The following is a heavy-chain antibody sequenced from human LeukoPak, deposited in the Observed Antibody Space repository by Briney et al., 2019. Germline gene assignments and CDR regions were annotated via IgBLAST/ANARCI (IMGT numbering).Heavy chain of an antibody. Sequence: SETLSLTCTVSGGAISSDSYYWGWIRQPPGKGLEWIASINYSGSTYYNPSLNSRATISVDTSKTQFSPRLSSVTAADTAVYYCARLSDFWGQGILVTVSS. CDR1: GGAISSDSYY. CDR2: INYSGST. CDR3: ARLSDF. V-gene: IGHV4-39*01. J-gene: IGHJ4*02.